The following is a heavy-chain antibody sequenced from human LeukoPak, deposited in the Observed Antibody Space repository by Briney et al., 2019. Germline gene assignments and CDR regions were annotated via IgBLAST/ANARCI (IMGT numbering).Heavy chain of an antibody. V-gene: IGHV1-2*02. CDR2: ISPKSGDT. J-gene: IGHJ6*03. D-gene: IGHD3-22*01. CDR1: GYTFSGYY. Sequence: GASVNVSCKASGYTFSGYYMHWIRQAPGQGLEWMGWISPKSGDTKYAQKFQGRVTMTRDTSMSTAYMELERLSSDDTALYYCARGATLIQAIILPENYYYMDVWGKGTTVTVSS. CDR3: ARGATLIQAIILPENYYYMDV.